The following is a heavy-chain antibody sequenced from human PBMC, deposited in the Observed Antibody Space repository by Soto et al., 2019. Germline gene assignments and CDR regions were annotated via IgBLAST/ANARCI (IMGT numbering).Heavy chain of an antibody. V-gene: IGHV1-69*13. CDR1: GGTFSSYA. CDR3: ARDLIITMVRGVITPKDYYYYGMDV. J-gene: IGHJ6*02. Sequence: ASVKVSCKASGGTFSSYAISWVRQAPGQGLEWMGGIIPIFGTANYAQKFQGRVTITADESTSTAYMELSSLRYEETAVYYCARDLIITMVRGVITPKDYYYYGMDVWGQGTTVTVSS. CDR2: IIPIFGTA. D-gene: IGHD3-10*01.